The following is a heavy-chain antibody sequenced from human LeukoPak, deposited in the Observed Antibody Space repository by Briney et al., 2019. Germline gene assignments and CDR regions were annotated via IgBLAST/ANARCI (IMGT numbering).Heavy chain of an antibody. V-gene: IGHV3-48*02. CDR3: ARDLTSVPTR. J-gene: IGHJ2*01. CDR1: GFTFSSDS. D-gene: IGHD4-17*01. Sequence: GSLRLSCAGSGFTFSSDSMNWVRQAPGKGLEWVSYISGSGNTNHYVDSVKGRYTISRDNAKNSVYLQMNSLRNEDTAVYYCARDLTSVPTRWVRGTRVTVSS. CDR2: ISGSGNTN.